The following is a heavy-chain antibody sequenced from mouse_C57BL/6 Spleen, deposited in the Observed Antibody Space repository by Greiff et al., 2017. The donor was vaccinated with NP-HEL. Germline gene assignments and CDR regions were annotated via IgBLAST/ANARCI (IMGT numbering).Heavy chain of an antibody. CDR1: GYTFTSYW. D-gene: IGHD2-2*01. CDR3: ARDWGYDSAWFAY. J-gene: IGHJ3*01. Sequence: VTLMESGAELAKPGASVKLSCKASGYTFTSYWMHWVKQRPGQGLEWIGYINPSSGDTKYNQKFKDKATLTADKSSSTANMQLSSLTYEDSAVYYCARDWGYDSAWFAYWGQGTLVTVSA. V-gene: IGHV1-7*01. CDR2: INPSSGDT.